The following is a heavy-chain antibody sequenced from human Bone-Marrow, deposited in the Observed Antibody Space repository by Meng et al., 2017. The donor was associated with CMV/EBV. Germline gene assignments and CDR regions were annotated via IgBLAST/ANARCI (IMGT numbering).Heavy chain of an antibody. CDR2: INWNGIST. Sequence: GESLKISCAASGFTFDDYGMNWVRQVPGKGLEWVSGINWNGISTDYADSMKGRFTISRDNAKNSLYLQMNSLRAEDTALYYCARDRMSAATSDAFDIWGRGTMVTVSS. J-gene: IGHJ3*02. D-gene: IGHD2-15*01. CDR1: GFTFDDYG. CDR3: ARDRMSAATSDAFDI. V-gene: IGHV3-20*04.